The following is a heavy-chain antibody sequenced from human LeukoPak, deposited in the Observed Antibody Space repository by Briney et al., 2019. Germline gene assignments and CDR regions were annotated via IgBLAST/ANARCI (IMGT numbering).Heavy chain of an antibody. V-gene: IGHV3-23*01. CDR3: AKDLRSVTTNY. CDR2: ISGSGGST. CDR1: GFTFSSYA. J-gene: IGHJ4*02. D-gene: IGHD4-17*01. Sequence: GGSLRPSCAASGFTFSSYAMSWVRQAPGKGLEWVSAISGSGGSTYYADSVKGRFTISRDNSKNTLYLQMNSLRAEDTAVYYCAKDLRSVTTNYWGQGTLVTVSS.